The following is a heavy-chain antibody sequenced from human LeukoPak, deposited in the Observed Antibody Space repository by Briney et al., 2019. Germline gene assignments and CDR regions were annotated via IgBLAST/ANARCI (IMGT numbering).Heavy chain of an antibody. V-gene: IGHV1-2*02. CDR3: ARGRAGDAVYVGMHYFDY. CDR1: GYTFTSYG. CDR2: INPNSGGT. J-gene: IGHJ4*02. Sequence: ASVKVSCKASGYTFTSYGISWVRQAPGQGLEWMGWINPNSGGTNYAQKFQGRVTMTRDTSISTAYMELSRLRSDDTAVYYCARGRAGDAVYVGMHYFDYWGQGILVTVSS. D-gene: IGHD1-14*01.